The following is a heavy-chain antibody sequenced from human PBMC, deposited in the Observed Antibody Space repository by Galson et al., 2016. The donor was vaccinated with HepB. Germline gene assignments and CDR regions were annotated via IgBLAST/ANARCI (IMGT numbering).Heavy chain of an antibody. CDR1: GFTFTISA. D-gene: IGHD2-8*01. J-gene: IGHJ4*02. CDR2: IVVGSGNA. Sequence: SVKVSCKASGFTFTISAVKWVRQARGQRLEWIGWIVVGSGNAHYAQKFQERVTITRDTSTTTVYMELSALRSEATAVYYCARELPNGLRFDYWGQGSLVTVSS. V-gene: IGHV1-58*01. CDR3: ARELPNGLRFDY.